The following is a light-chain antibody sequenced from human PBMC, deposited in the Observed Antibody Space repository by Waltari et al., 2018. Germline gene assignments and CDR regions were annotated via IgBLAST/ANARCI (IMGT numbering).Light chain of an antibody. V-gene: IGKV1-39*01. Sequence: DIKMTQSPSSLSASVGDRVTINCRASQSINNNLNWYQQIPGKAPKLLIFAASNLQGGVPSRFRGSGYGTDFSLTISSLQPEDFATYYCQQSFNSPWTFGQGTKVEI. CDR2: AAS. J-gene: IGKJ1*01. CDR3: QQSFNSPWT. CDR1: QSINNN.